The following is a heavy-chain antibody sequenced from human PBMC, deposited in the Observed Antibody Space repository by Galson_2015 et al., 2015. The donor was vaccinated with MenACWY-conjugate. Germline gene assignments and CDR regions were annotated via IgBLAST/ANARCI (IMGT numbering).Heavy chain of an antibody. CDR1: GFTFSNYA. CDR2: ISATGGST. Sequence: SLRLSCAASGFTFSNYAMTWVRQAPGKGLEWVSGISATGGSTYYADSVKGRFTISRDNFKNALYLQMNSLRAEDTALYYCAREDSYCSGDSCYRIRMNVWGAGTTVTVSS. V-gene: IGHV3-23*01. CDR3: AREDSYCSGDSCYRIRMNV. D-gene: IGHD2-15*01. J-gene: IGHJ6*04.